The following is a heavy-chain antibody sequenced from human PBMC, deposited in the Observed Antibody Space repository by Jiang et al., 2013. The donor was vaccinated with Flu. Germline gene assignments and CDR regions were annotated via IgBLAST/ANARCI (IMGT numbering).Heavy chain of an antibody. CDR2: INHSGST. D-gene: IGHD3-10*01. J-gene: IGHJ6*02. CDR3: ARGYGSGSYSIYYYYYGMDV. V-gene: IGHV4-34*01. CDR1: GGSFSGYY. Sequence: LKPSETLSLTCAVYGGSFSGYYWSWIRQPPGKGLEWIGEINHSGSTNYNPSLKSRVTISVDTSKNQFSLKLSSVTAADTAVYYCARGYGSGSYSIYYYYYGMDVWGQGTTVTVSS.